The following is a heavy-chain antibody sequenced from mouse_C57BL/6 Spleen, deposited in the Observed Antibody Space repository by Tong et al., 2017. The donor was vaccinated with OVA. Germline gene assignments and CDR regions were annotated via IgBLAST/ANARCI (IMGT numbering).Heavy chain of an antibody. Sequence: EVQLQESGGGLVKPGGSLKLSCAASGFTFSSYAMSWVRQTPEKRLEWVASISSGGSTYYPDTMERRFIISRDNTKKTLYLQMSSLRSEDTALYYCARHQDWYFDVWGAGTTVTVSS. D-gene: IGHD3-2*02. CDR3: ARHQDWYFDV. CDR1: GFTFSSYA. CDR2: ISSGGST. J-gene: IGHJ1*01. V-gene: IGHV5-6-5*01.